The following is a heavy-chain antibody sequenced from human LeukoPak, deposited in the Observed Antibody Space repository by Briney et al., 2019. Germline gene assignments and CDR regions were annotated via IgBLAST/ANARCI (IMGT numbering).Heavy chain of an antibody. V-gene: IGHV1-18*01. D-gene: IGHD5-18*01. J-gene: IGHJ4*02. CDR3: ARGRSPNTAMVILEF. CDR2: ISAYNGNT. Sequence: ASVKVSCKASGYTFTSYGISWVRQAPGQGLEWMGWISAYNGNTNYAQKLQGRVTMTTDTSTSTAYMELRSLRSDDTAVYYCARGRSPNTAMVILEFWGQGTLVTVSS. CDR1: GYTFTSYG.